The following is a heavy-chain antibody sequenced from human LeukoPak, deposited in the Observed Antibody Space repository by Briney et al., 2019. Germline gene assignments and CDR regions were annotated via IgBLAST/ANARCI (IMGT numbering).Heavy chain of an antibody. D-gene: IGHD6-13*01. CDR2: ISYDGSNK. CDR3: ARDVRGRWYGIT. J-gene: IGHJ5*02. CDR1: GFTFSSYG. V-gene: IGHV3-30*19. Sequence: GGSLRLSCAASGFTFSSYGMHWVRQAPGKGLEWVAVISYDGSNKYYADSVKGRFTISRDNSKNTLYLQMNSLRAEDTAVYYCARDVRGRWYGITWGQGTLVTVSS.